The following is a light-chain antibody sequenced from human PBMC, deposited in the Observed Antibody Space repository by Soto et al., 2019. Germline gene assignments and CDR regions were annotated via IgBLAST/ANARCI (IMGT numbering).Light chain of an antibody. CDR1: SRDVGGYNY. V-gene: IGLV2-14*01. CDR2: EVS. J-gene: IGLJ1*01. Sequence: QSALTQPASVSGSPGQSITISCTGTSRDVGGYNYVSWYQQHPGKAPKLMIYEVSNRPSGVSNRFSGSKSGNPASLTISGLQAEDEADYYCSSYTSSSTPYVFGTGTKLTVL. CDR3: SSYTSSSTPYV.